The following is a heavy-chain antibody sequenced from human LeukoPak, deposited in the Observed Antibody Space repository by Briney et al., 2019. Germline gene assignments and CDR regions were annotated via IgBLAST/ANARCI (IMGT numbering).Heavy chain of an antibody. CDR1: GGSTSSSNYY. D-gene: IGHD6-19*01. J-gene: IGHJ4*02. CDR3: ARHSSVWYYFDY. V-gene: IGHV4-39*01. Sequence: PSETLSLTCTVSGGSTSSSNYYWGWIRQPPGKGLEWIGSMYYSGSTYYNPSLKSRVTISVDTSKNQFSLKLSSVTAADTAVYYCARHSSVWYYFDYWGQGTLVTVSS. CDR2: MYYSGST.